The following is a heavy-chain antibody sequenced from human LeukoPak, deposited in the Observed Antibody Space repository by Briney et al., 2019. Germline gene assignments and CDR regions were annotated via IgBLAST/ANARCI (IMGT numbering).Heavy chain of an antibody. CDR1: GGSISSYY. D-gene: IGHD2-15*01. CDR3: ARDSLYCSGGSCSRNWFDP. V-gene: IGHV4-59*01. Sequence: SETLSLTCTVSGGSISSYYWSWIRQPPGKGLEWIEYIYYSGSTNYNPSLKSRVTISVDTSKNQFSLKLSSVTAADTAVYYCARDSLYCSGGSCSRNWFDPWGQGTLVTVSS. J-gene: IGHJ5*02. CDR2: IYYSGST.